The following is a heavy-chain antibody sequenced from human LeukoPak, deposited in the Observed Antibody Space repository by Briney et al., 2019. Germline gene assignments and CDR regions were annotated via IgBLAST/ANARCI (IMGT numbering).Heavy chain of an antibody. V-gene: IGHV3-11*01. CDR1: GFTFSDYY. Sequence: PGGSLRLSCAASGFTFSDYYMSWIRQAPGKGLEWVSYISSSGSTIYYADSVKGRFTISRDNAKNSLYLQMNSLRAEDMAVYYCARAYDYGDYDAFDIWGQGTMVTVSS. CDR2: ISSSGSTI. CDR3: ARAYDYGDYDAFDI. J-gene: IGHJ3*02. D-gene: IGHD4-17*01.